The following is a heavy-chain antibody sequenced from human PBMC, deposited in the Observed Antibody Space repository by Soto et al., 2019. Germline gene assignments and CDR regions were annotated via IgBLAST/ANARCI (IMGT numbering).Heavy chain of an antibody. J-gene: IGHJ5*02. CDR2: IDPSDSYT. CDR1: GYSFTSYW. V-gene: IGHV5-10-1*01. Sequence: GESLKISCKGSGYSFTSYWISWVRQMPGKGLEWMGRIDPSDSYTNYSPSFQGHVTISADKSISTAYLQWSSLKASDTAMYYCARHNGDSSGYYTLYNWFDPWGQGTLVTVSS. CDR3: ARHNGDSSGYYTLYNWFDP. D-gene: IGHD3-22*01.